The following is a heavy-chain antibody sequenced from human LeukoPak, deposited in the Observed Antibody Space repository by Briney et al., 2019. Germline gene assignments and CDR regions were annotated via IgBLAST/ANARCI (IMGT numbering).Heavy chain of an antibody. CDR1: GYTVTGYY. V-gene: IGHV1-2*02. Sequence: ASVKVSCKASGYTVTGYYIHWVRQAPGQGLEWVGWINPNSGGTNYAQRFQGRVTMTRETSTSTAYMELRRLRSDDTAVYYCARTMFRGVITPGYWGQGTLVTVSS. CDR3: ARTMFRGVITPGY. J-gene: IGHJ4*02. CDR2: INPNSGGT. D-gene: IGHD3-10*01.